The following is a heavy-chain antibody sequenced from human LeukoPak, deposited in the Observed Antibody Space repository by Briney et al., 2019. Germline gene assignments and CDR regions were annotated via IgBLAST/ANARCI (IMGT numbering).Heavy chain of an antibody. V-gene: IGHV4-39*07. J-gene: IGHJ4*02. Sequence: AEPLPLTCTVCGGLMSRLLYHWPRIRQPPGGGLEGIGRIYTSGSTNYNPSLNSRVTISVDTSKNQFSLKLSSVTAADTAVYYCARRIAVAGKAGFDYWGQGTLVTVSS. CDR2: IYTSGST. CDR1: GGLMSRLLYH. D-gene: IGHD6-19*01. CDR3: ARRIAVAGKAGFDY.